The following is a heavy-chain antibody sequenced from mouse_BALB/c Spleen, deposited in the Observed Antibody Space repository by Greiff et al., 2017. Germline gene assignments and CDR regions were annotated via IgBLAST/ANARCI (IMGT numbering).Heavy chain of an antibody. CDR1: GFTFSDYY. V-gene: IGHV5-4*02. CDR2: ISDGGSYT. D-gene: IGHD2-14*01. J-gene: IGHJ2*01. CDR3: ACAYYRSLFDY. Sequence: EVKLVESGGGLVKPGGSLKLSCAASGFTFSDYYMYWVRQTPEKRLEWVATISDGGSYTYYPDSVKGRFTISRDNAKNNLYLQMSSLKSEDTAMYYCACAYYRSLFDYWGQGTTLTVSS.